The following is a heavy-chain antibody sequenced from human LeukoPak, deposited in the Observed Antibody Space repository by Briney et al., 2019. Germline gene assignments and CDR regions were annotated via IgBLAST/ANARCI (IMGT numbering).Heavy chain of an antibody. CDR2: INHNGNVN. CDR1: GFTFSDYY. D-gene: IGHD3-16*01. Sequence: GGSLRLSCAASGFTFSDYYMSWVRQAPGKGLEWVASINHNGNVNYNVDSVKGRFTISRDNAKNSLYLQMSNLRAEDTAVYFCARGGGLDVWGQGATVTVSS. V-gene: IGHV3-7*03. CDR3: ARGGGLDV. J-gene: IGHJ6*02.